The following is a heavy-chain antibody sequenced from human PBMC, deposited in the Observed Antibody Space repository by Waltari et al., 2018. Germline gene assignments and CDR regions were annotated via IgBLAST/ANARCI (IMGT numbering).Heavy chain of an antibody. CDR3: ARSEGGIYLTFGY. CDR2: ISGSGGST. Sequence: EVQLLESGGGLVQPGGSLRLSCAASGFTFSSDPMSWVRQAPGKGLEWVSSISGSGGSTYYADSVKGRFTISRDNSKNTLYLQMNSLRAEDTAVYHCARSEGGIYLTFGYWGQGTLVTVSS. D-gene: IGHD1-26*01. J-gene: IGHJ4*02. V-gene: IGHV3-23*01. CDR1: GFTFSSDP.